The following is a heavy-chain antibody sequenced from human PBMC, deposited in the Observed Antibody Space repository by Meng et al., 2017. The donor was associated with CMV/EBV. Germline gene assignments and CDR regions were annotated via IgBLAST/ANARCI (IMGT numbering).Heavy chain of an antibody. CDR1: GGSFSGYY. V-gene: IGHV4-34*01. Sequence: GSLRLSCAVYGGSFSGYYWSWIRQPPGKGLEWIGEINHSGSTNYNPSLKSRVTISVDTSKNQFSLKLSSVTAADTAVYYCARALALRSPIDYWGQGTLVTVSS. J-gene: IGHJ4*02. D-gene: IGHD3-10*01. CDR3: ARALALRSPIDY. CDR2: INHSGST.